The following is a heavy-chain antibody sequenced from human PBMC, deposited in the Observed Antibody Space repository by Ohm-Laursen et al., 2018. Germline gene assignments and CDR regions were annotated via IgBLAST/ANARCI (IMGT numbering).Heavy chain of an antibody. CDR3: ARVAVAGTCDY. Sequence: SLRLSCAASGFTFSSYAMTWVRQAPGKGLEWVSGISAGGRNTYYADSVKGRFTVSRDDAKNSLYLQMNSLRAEDTAVYYCARVAVAGTCDYWGQGTLVTVSS. CDR1: GFTFSSYA. J-gene: IGHJ4*02. D-gene: IGHD6-19*01. V-gene: IGHV3-23*01. CDR2: ISAGGRNT.